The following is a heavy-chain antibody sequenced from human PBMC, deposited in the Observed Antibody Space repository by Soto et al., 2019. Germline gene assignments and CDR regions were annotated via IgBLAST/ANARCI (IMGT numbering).Heavy chain of an antibody. CDR2: ISAYKGNT. D-gene: IGHD3-9*01. CDR1: GYTFTSYG. CDR3: ASATEIGYDIWTGYYSASWFDP. V-gene: IGHV1-18*01. Sequence: ASVKVSCKASGYTFTSYGISWVRQAPVQGLEWMGWISAYKGNTNYAQKLQGRVTMTTDTSTSTPYMELRGLRADDTAVDLCASATEIGYDIWTGYYSASWFDPWRQGTLVTVSS. J-gene: IGHJ5*02.